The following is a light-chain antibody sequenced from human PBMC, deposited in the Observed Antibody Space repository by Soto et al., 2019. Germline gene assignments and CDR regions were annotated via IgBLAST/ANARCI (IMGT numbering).Light chain of an antibody. J-gene: IGKJ1*01. V-gene: IGKV1-27*01. CDR2: TAS. Sequence: DIQMTQSPSSLSASVGDRVTITCRASQGISHYLAWYQQKPGKVPKLLIYTASTLHSGVPSRFRGSESGTHFTLTISSLQPEDGATYYCQQYNSGPWTFGQGTKVEVK. CDR1: QGISHY. CDR3: QQYNSGPWT.